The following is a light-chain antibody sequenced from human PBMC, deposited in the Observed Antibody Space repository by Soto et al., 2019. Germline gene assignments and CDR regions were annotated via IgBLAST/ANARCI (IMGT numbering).Light chain of an antibody. V-gene: IGKV1-5*03. J-gene: IGKJ1*01. CDR2: RAS. Sequence: DIQMTQSPSTLSASVGDRVTITCRASQIISPGLAWYQQKPGKAPKLLIYRASSLESGVPARFSGSRSGPDFTLTISSLQPDDFATYYCQQYDDYPWTFGQGTKVEI. CDR1: QIISPG. CDR3: QQYDDYPWT.